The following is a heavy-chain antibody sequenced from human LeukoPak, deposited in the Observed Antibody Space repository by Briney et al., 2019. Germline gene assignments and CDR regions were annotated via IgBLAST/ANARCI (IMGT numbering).Heavy chain of an antibody. CDR2: ISPFNGNT. CDR1: GYTFTSYG. V-gene: IGHV1-18*01. CDR3: ARDLDIVVVAAALRHYGLDV. Sequence: ASVTVSCKASGYTFTSYGISWVRQAPGQGLEWMGWISPFNGNTNYAQKVQGRVTMTTDTSTSTVYMELRSLRSDDTAVYYCARDLDIVVVAAALRHYGLDVWGQGTTVTVSS. J-gene: IGHJ6*02. D-gene: IGHD2-15*01.